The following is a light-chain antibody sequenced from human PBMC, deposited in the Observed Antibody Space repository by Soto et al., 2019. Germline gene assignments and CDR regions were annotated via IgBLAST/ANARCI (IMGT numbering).Light chain of an antibody. Sequence: QSALTQPASVSGSPGQSITISCTGTSSDIGGYNYVSWYQQHPGRAPKLIIYDVSNRPSGVSYRFSGSKSANTASLTISGLQAEDEADYYCSSYTSSSTGVVFGGGTQLTVL. CDR2: DVS. J-gene: IGLJ2*01. CDR3: SSYTSSSTGVV. V-gene: IGLV2-14*03. CDR1: SSDIGGYNY.